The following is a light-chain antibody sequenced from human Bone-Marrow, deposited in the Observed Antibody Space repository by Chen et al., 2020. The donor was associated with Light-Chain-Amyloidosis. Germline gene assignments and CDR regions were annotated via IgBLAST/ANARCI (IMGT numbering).Light chain of an antibody. CDR2: EDD. Sequence: NFMLTQPHSVSESPGKTVLISCTRSSGSIATNYVQWYQQRQGSSPTTVIYEDDQRPSGGPDRSSGSIDRSSNSASLTISGLKTEDEADYYCQSYQGSSQGVFGGGTKLTVL. V-gene: IGLV6-57*01. CDR3: QSYQGSSQGV. J-gene: IGLJ3*02. CDR1: SGSIATNY.